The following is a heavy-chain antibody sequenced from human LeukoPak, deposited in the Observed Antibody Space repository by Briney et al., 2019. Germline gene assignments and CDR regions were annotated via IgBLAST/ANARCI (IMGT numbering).Heavy chain of an antibody. D-gene: IGHD3-3*01. CDR2: INPNGINT. CDR1: GYIFTNYY. J-gene: IGHJ5*02. Sequence: ASVKVSCKASGYIFTNYYMHWVRQAPGQGLEGMGIINPNGINTNYAQNFQGRVTMTRDMSTNTIYMELSSLRSEDTAVYYCARGPHIRTYDRDNWFDPWGQGTLVTVSS. V-gene: IGHV1-46*01. CDR3: ARGPHIRTYDRDNWFDP.